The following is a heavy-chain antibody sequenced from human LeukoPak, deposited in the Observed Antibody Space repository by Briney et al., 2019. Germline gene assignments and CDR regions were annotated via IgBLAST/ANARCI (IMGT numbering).Heavy chain of an antibody. Sequence: PGRSLRLSCAASGFTFDDYAMHWVRLVPGKGLEWVSGIHWNSGRTGYADSVKGRFTISRDNAKNSLYLQMNSLRAEDTAVYYCARETYDFWSGYSGYSYGYFDYWGQGTLVTVSS. CDR2: IHWNSGRT. CDR3: ARETYDFWSGYSGYSYGYFDY. D-gene: IGHD3-3*01. CDR1: GFTFDDYA. J-gene: IGHJ4*02. V-gene: IGHV3-9*01.